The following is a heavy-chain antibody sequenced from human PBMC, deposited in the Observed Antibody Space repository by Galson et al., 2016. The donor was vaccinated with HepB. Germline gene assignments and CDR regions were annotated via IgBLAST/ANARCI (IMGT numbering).Heavy chain of an antibody. CDR1: GFIFSSYG. D-gene: IGHD3-10*01. CDR2: ISSDGSNK. CDR3: ARDPGQPEFYYYGMDV. Sequence: SLRLSCAASGFIFSSYGMHWVRQAPGKGLEWVAVISSDGSNKNYADSVKGRFTISRDNSKNTLDLQMNSLRAEDTAVYYCARDPGQPEFYYYGMDVWGQGTTVTVSS. J-gene: IGHJ6*02. V-gene: IGHV3-30*03.